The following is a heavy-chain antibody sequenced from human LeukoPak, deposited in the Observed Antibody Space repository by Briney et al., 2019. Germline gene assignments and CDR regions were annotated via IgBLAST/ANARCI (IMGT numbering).Heavy chain of an antibody. CDR3: ARDRPWRADY. Sequence: SETLSLTCTVSGGSISSYYWSWLRQPPGKGLEWIGYIYYTGNTSYNPSLKSRVTISVDTSKNQFSLKLSSVPAADTAVYYCARDRPWRADYWGQGTLVTVSS. D-gene: IGHD6-6*01. CDR1: GGSISSYY. J-gene: IGHJ4*02. CDR2: IYYTGNT. V-gene: IGHV4-59*01.